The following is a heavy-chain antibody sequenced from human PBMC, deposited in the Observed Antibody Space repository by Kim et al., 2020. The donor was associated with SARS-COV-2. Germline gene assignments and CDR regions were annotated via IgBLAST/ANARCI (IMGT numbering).Heavy chain of an antibody. CDR1: GGTFSSYA. V-gene: IGHV1-69*13. CDR3: AREVTDIVVVVAATQNWFDP. D-gene: IGHD2-15*01. Sequence: SVKVSCKASGGTFSSYAISWVRQAPGQGLEWMGGIIPIFGTANYAQKFQDRVTSTADESTSTAYMELSSLRSEDTAVYYCAREVTDIVVVVAATQNWFDPGGQGTLVTVSS. J-gene: IGHJ5*02. CDR2: IIPIFGTA.